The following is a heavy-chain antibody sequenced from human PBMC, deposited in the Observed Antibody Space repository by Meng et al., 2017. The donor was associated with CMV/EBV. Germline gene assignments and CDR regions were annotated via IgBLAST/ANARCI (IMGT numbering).Heavy chain of an antibody. CDR2: IDWKDDK. V-gene: IGHV2-5*01. CDR1: GFSLNTSGVS. J-gene: IGHJ3*02. D-gene: IGHD3-3*01. CDR3: AHAYDDFWSGYYLGAFDI. Sequence: SDPTLVKPTQTLTLTCTFSGFSLNTSGVSVGWIRQPPGKALEWLALIDWKDDKRYSPSLQTRLTVTKDTSTNEVVLTMTNMDAVDTGTYFCAHAYDDFWSGYYLGAFDIWGQGTLVTVSS.